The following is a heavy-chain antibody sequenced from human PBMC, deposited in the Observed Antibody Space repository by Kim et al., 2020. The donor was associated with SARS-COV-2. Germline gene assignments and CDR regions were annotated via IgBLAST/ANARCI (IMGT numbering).Heavy chain of an antibody. CDR3: ARAGSILYLLVSQYNWFDP. J-gene: IGHJ5*02. D-gene: IGHD2-8*01. CDR1: GYTFTSYA. V-gene: IGHV7-4-1*02. CDR2: INTNTGNP. Sequence: ASVKVSCKASGYTFTSYAMNWVRQAPGQGLEWMGWINTNTGNPTYAQGFTGRFVFSLDTSVSTAYLQISSLKAEDTAVYYCARAGSILYLLVSQYNWFDPWGQGTLVTVSS.